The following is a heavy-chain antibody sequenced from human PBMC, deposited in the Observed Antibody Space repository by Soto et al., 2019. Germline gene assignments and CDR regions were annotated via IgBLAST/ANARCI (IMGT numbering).Heavy chain of an antibody. V-gene: IGHV3-9*01. J-gene: IGHJ4*02. Sequence: EVQLVESGGGVVQPGGSLRLSFAASGFTFDDYAMNWVRLPPGKGLEWVSGITWNSCSIAYADSVKGRFTISSDNAKTSLHLQTNSLAHEDTAFYYCTKEHCNGDKCHIDYWGQGTLFTVSS. CDR2: ITWNSCSI. D-gene: IGHD2-8*01. CDR1: GFTFDDYA. CDR3: TKEHCNGDKCHIDY.